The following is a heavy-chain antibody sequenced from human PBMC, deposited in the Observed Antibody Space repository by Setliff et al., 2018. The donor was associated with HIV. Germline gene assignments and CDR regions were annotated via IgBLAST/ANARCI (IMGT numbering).Heavy chain of an antibody. CDR1: GYNFANYW. J-gene: IGHJ6*02. D-gene: IGHD6-6*01. Sequence: PGESLKISCTGSGYNFANYWIAWVRQMPGKGLEWMGILYPDDSDTRYSPSFQGQVTMSVDKTMRTAYLQWNSLKASDTALYDCARGSSSTNYYYYGLDVWGQGTTVTVSS. CDR2: LYPDDSDT. V-gene: IGHV5-51*01. CDR3: ARGSSSTNYYYYGLDV.